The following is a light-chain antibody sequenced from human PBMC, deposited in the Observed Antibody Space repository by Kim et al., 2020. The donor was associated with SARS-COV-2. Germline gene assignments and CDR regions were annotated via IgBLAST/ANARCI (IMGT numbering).Light chain of an antibody. CDR1: QSVADH. Sequence: SASVGDRVTITGRASQSVADHLNWYQQNPGKAPKLLIYGVSFLQSGVPSRFSGTASGTEFTLTISGLQPEDSGTYYCQQSFRTPYTFGQGTKLEI. CDR2: GVS. V-gene: IGKV1-39*01. CDR3: QQSFRTPYT. J-gene: IGKJ2*01.